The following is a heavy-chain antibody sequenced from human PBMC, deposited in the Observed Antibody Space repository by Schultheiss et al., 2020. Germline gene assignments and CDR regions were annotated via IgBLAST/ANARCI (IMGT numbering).Heavy chain of an antibody. J-gene: IGHJ3*02. D-gene: IGHD3-16*02. CDR2: IYYSGST. V-gene: IGHV4-61*01. Sequence: SATLSLTCTVSGGSVSSGSYYWSWIRQPPGKGLEWIGYIYYSGSTYYNPSLKSRVTMSVDTSKNQFSLKLSSVTAADTAVYYCARSYVWGSYRYADAFDIWGQGTMVTVSS. CDR1: GGSVSSGSYY. CDR3: ARSYVWGSYRYADAFDI.